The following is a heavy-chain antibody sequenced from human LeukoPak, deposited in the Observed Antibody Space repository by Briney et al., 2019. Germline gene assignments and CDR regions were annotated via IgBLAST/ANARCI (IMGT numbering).Heavy chain of an antibody. D-gene: IGHD3-22*01. J-gene: IGHJ5*02. V-gene: IGHV3-30*02. CDR2: IRYDGTEK. Sequence: AGGSLRLSCATSGFTFSSRGMHWVRQAPGKGLEWVAFIRYDGTEKDYADPVKGRFTISRDNAKNTLYLQMNSLRAEDTAVYYCARVGYLYDSSGYYNWFDPWGQGTLVTVSS. CDR1: GFTFSSRG. CDR3: ARVGYLYDSSGYYNWFDP.